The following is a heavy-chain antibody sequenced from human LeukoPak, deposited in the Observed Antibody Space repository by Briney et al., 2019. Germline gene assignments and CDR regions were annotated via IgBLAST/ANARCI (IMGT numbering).Heavy chain of an antibody. CDR1: GFTFSNAW. CDR2: IRYDGSNK. Sequence: TGGSLRLSCAASGFTFSNAWMSWVRQAPGKGLEWVTFIRYDGSNKYYADSVKGRFTISRDNSKNTLYLQMNSLRAEDTAVYYCAKDLETVTHAGDYWGQGTLVTVSS. J-gene: IGHJ4*02. V-gene: IGHV3-30*02. CDR3: AKDLETVTHAGDY. D-gene: IGHD4-17*01.